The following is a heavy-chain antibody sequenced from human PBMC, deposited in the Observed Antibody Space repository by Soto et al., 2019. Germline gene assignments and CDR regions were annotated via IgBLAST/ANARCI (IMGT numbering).Heavy chain of an antibody. CDR2: IGTIRDT. D-gene: IGHD2-8*01. CDR3: ARGRSNQYESSPPPKFDP. Sequence: HPGGSLRLSCAASGFTFSTYDMHWVRQATGKRLEWVSAIGTIRDTYYLDSVKGRFTISRENAKNSVYLQMNSLRAGDTAVYYCARGRSNQYESSPPPKFDPWGRGTLVTVSS. V-gene: IGHV3-13*01. CDR1: GFTFSTYD. J-gene: IGHJ5*02.